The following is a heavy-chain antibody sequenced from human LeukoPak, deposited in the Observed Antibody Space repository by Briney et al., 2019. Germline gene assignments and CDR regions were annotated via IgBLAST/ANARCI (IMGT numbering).Heavy chain of an antibody. J-gene: IGHJ4*02. CDR2: IYYTGST. CDR3: ARERGYYGSGSPTDC. Sequence: SETLSLTCSVSGGSISSTSYYWVWIRQPPGKGLEWIASIYYTGSTYYNPSLKSRVTISVDTSKNQFSLKLNSVTAADTAVYYCARERGYYGSGSPTDCWGQGTLVTVSS. CDR1: GGSISSTSYY. D-gene: IGHD3-10*01. V-gene: IGHV4-39*07.